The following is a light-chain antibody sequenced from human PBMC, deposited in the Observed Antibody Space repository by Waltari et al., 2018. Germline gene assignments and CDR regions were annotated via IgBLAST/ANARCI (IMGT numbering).Light chain of an antibody. CDR1: QTINDL. J-gene: IGKJ3*01. CDR3: QQCNTFSFN. Sequence: DVQMTQSPSSLSASVGDRITITCRASQTINDLLAWYQQKPGKAPRLLIQKASVLESGVPSRFSGSGSGTEFTLTISSLQPDDIATYDSQQCNTFSFNFGPGTTVAI. V-gene: IGKV1-5*03. CDR2: KAS.